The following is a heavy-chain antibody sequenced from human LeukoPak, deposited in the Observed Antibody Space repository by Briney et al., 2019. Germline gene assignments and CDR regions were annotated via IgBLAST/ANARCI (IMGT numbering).Heavy chain of an antibody. D-gene: IGHD2-2*01. CDR3: ARDSSSTSCYFD. CDR2: ISWNSGSI. CDR1: GFTFDDYA. V-gene: IGHV3-9*01. Sequence: PGGSLRLSCAASGFTFDDYAMHWVRQAPGKGLEWVSGISWNSGSIGYADSVKGRFTISRDNAKNSLYLQMNSLRAEDTALYYCARDSSSTSCYFDWGQGTLVTVSS. J-gene: IGHJ4*02.